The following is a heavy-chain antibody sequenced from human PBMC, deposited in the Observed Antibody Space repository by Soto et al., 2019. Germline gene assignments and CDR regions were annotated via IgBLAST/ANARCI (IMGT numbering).Heavy chain of an antibody. D-gene: IGHD5-18*01. J-gene: IGHJ4*02. CDR3: AREGPDTAMAYIDY. CDR1: GYTFTSYG. Sequence: ASVKVSCKASGYTFTSYGISWVRQAPGQGLEWMGWISAYNGNTNYARKLQGRVTMTTDTSTSTAYMELRSLRSDDTAVYYCAREGPDTAMAYIDYWGQGTLVTVSS. CDR2: ISAYNGNT. V-gene: IGHV1-18*01.